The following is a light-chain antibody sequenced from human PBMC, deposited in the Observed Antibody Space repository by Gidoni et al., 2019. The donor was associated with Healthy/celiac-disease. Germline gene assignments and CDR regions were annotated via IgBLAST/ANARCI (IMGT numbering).Light chain of an antibody. CDR1: SLRSYY. J-gene: IGLJ1*01. V-gene: IGLV3-19*01. CDR2: GKN. CDR3: NFRDSSGNHLDV. Sequence: SSELTQDPAVSVALGQTVRITCQGDSLRSYYASWYQQKPGQAPVLVIYGKNNRPSGIPDRFSGSSSGNTASLTITGAQAEDEADYYCNFRDSSGNHLDVFGTGTKVTVL.